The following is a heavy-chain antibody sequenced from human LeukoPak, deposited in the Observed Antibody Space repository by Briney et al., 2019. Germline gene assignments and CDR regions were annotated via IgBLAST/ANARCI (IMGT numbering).Heavy chain of an antibody. Sequence: VASVKVSCKASAYTFTGYYMHWVRQAPGQGLEWMGWIYPNSDGTNYAQKFQGRVTMTEDTSTDTAYMELSSLRSEDTAVYYCATRGYYYGSGSYYPHYYFDYWGQGTLVTVSS. V-gene: IGHV1-2*02. CDR1: AYTFTGYY. CDR3: ATRGYYYGSGSYYPHYYFDY. D-gene: IGHD3-10*01. CDR2: IYPNSDGT. J-gene: IGHJ4*02.